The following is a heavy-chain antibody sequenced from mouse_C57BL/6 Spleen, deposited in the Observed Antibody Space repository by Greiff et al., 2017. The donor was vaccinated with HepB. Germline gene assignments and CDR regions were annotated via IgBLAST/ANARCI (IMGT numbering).Heavy chain of an antibody. CDR1: GFTFSSYG. CDR3: ARQTMVTSYYFDY. CDR2: ISSGGSYT. D-gene: IGHD2-2*01. Sequence: EVMLVESGGDLVKPGGSLKLSCAASGFTFSSYGMSWVRQTPDKRLEWVATISSGGSYTYYPDSVKGRFTISRDNAKNTLYLQMSSLKSEDTAMYYCARQTMVTSYYFDYWGQGTTLTVSS. V-gene: IGHV5-6*01. J-gene: IGHJ2*01.